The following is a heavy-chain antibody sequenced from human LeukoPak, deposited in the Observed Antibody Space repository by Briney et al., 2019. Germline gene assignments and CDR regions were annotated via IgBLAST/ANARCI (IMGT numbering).Heavy chain of an antibody. D-gene: IGHD1-26*01. J-gene: IGHJ3*02. Sequence: GGSLRLSCAASGFTFSSYSMNSVRQAPGKGLEWVSSISSSSSYIYYADSVKGRFTISRDNAKNSLYLQMNSLRAEDTAVYYCARERYSGSHDAFDIWGQGTMVTVSS. CDR2: ISSSSSYI. V-gene: IGHV3-21*01. CDR1: GFTFSSYS. CDR3: ARERYSGSHDAFDI.